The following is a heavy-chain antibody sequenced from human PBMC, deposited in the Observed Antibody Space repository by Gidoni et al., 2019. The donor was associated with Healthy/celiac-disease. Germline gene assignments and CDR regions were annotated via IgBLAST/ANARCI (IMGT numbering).Heavy chain of an antibody. D-gene: IGHD6-19*01. CDR2: INPSGGST. V-gene: IGHV1-46*03. CDR3: ARGVSSGWYYFDY. CDR1: YG. J-gene: IGHJ4*02. Sequence: YGMHWVRQAPGQGLEWMGIINPSGGSTSYAQKFQGRVTMTRDTSTSTVYMELSSLRSEDTAVYYCARGVSSGWYYFDYWGQGTLVTVSS.